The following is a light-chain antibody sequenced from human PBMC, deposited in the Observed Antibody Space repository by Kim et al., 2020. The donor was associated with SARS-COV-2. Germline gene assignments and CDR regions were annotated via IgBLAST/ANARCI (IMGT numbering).Light chain of an antibody. V-gene: IGLV3-19*01. CDR1: SFRTDY. J-gene: IGLJ3*02. CDR3: NSRDSSGNHWV. CDR2: DKN. Sequence: ALGRKGSITSQGNSFRTDYANWYQRKPGQAPLLVIYDKNNRPSGIPDRFSGSRSGNTASLTITGAQAEDEADYFCNSRDSSGNHWVFGGGTQLTVL.